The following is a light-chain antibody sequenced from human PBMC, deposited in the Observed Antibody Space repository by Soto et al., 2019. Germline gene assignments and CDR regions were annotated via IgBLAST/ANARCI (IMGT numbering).Light chain of an antibody. V-gene: IGKV3-11*01. CDR3: QQYNNWPLT. CDR2: DTS. J-gene: IGKJ4*01. Sequence: IVWTQSPATLSLSPGERATLSCRASQSVINYLAWYQQKPGQAPRLLIYDTSNRATGIPARFSGSGSGTDFTLIISSLQSEDFAIYYCQQYNNWPLTFGGGTKVDIK. CDR1: QSVINY.